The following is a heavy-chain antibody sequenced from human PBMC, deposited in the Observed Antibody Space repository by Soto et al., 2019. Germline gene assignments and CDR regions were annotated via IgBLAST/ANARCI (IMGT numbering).Heavy chain of an antibody. CDR1: GFAFSTYA. V-gene: IGHV3-23*01. J-gene: IGHJ4*02. CDR2: ISGSGAGT. Sequence: EVQLLESGGGLVQPGGSLRLSCAASGFAFSTYAMNWVRQAPGKGLEWVSSISGSGAGTYYADSVKGRFTISRDNSKNTLYLQMSSLRAEDAAVYYCAKDRLYGYQPFDSWGQGTLVAVSS. D-gene: IGHD2-2*01. CDR3: AKDRLYGYQPFDS.